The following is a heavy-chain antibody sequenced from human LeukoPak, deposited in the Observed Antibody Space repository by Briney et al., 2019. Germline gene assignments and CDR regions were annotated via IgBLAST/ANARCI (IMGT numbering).Heavy chain of an antibody. CDR1: GYTFTGYY. Sequence: GASVKVSCKASGYTFTGYYMHWVRQAPGQGLEWMGWINPNSGGTNYAQKFQGRVTMTRDTSISTAYMELSRLRSDDTAVYYCARGAGYSSSWYYYWGQGTLVTVSS. D-gene: IGHD6-13*01. J-gene: IGHJ4*02. CDR3: ARGAGYSSSWYYY. V-gene: IGHV1-2*02. CDR2: INPNSGGT.